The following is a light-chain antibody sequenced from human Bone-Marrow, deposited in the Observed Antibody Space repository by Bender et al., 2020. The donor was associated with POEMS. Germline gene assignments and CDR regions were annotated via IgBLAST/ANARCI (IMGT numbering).Light chain of an antibody. CDR1: SSDVGSYNL. V-gene: IGLV2-23*02. J-gene: IGLJ3*02. CDR3: CSYAGSSTWV. Sequence: LTQPASVSGSPGQSITISCTGTSSDVGSYNLVSWYQQYPGKAPKLMIYEVSKRPSGVSNRFSGSKSGNTASLTISGLQAEDEADYYCCSYAGSSTWVFGGGTKLTVL. CDR2: EVS.